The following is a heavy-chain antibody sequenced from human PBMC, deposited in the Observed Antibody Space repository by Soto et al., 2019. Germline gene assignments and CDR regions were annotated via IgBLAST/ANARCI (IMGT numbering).Heavy chain of an antibody. D-gene: IGHD2-15*01. V-gene: IGHV3-64*01. CDR3: ARSPYCSGGSCYRDYYYMDV. CDR2: ISSNGGST. J-gene: IGHJ6*03. CDR1: GFTFSSYA. Sequence: GGSLRLSCAASGFTFSSYAMHWVRQAPGKGLEYVSAISSNGGSTYYANSVKGRFTISRDNSKNTLYLQMGSLRAEDMAVYYCARSPYCSGGSCYRDYYYMDVWGKGTTVTVSS.